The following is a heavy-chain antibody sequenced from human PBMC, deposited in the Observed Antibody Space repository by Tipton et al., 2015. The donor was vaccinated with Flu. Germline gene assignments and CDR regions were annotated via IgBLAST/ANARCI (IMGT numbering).Heavy chain of an antibody. D-gene: IGHD6-13*01. J-gene: IGHJ2*01. CDR3: ARWDCEYSNCYFDL. V-gene: IGHV3-21*01. CDR2: ITSSHYI. CDR1: GFTFSSYG. Sequence: SLRLSCAASGFTFSSYGMNWVRQAPGKGLEWVSSITSSHYIYYADSLKGRFTISRDNAQNSLYLQMSSLRAEDTAVYYCARWDCEYSNCYFDLWGRGTLVTVFS.